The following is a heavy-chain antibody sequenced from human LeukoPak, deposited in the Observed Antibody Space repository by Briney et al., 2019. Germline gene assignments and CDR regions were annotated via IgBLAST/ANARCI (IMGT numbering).Heavy chain of an antibody. CDR3: ARTGGSFYFYYYMDV. V-gene: IGHV3-23*01. CDR2: ISGSGGNT. D-gene: IGHD1-26*01. Sequence: GGSLRLSCAASGFTFSNYGMSWVRQAPGKGLEWVSTISGSGGNTYYADSVKGRFTISRDTSKNTLYLQMNSPRAEDTAVYYCARTGGSFYFYYYMDVWGKGTTVTVSS. J-gene: IGHJ6*03. CDR1: GFTFSNYG.